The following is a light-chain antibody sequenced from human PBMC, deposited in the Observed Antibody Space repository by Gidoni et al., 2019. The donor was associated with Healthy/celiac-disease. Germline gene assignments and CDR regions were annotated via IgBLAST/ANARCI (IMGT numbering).Light chain of an antibody. Sequence: DIQLTQSPSFLSASVGDRVTSTCRASQGISSYLAWYQQKPGKAPKLLIYAASTFQSGVPSRFSGSGSGTEFTLTISSLQPEDFATYYCQQLNSYPPTFXGXTKVEIK. CDR3: QQLNSYPPT. J-gene: IGKJ4*01. CDR1: QGISSY. CDR2: AAS. V-gene: IGKV1-9*01.